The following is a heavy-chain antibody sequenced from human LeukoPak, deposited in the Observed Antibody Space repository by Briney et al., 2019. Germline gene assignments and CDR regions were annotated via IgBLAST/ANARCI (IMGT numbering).Heavy chain of an antibody. Sequence: SETLSLTCAVYGGSFSGYYWSWIRQPPGKGLEWIGAINHSGSTNYNPSLKSRVTISVDTSKNQFSLKLSSVTAADTAVYYCARGVHCSSTSCYPEVYNWFDPWGQGTLVTVSS. J-gene: IGHJ5*02. CDR1: GGSFSGYY. D-gene: IGHD2-2*01. V-gene: IGHV4-34*01. CDR3: ARGVHCSSTSCYPEVYNWFDP. CDR2: INHSGST.